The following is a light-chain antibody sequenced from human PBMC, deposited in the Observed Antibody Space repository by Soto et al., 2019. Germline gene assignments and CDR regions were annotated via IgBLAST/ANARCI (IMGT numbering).Light chain of an antibody. V-gene: IGKV3-15*01. CDR2: GAS. Sequence: IVMTQSPDTLSVSPGERVTLSCRASQSIGYSLAWYQQKPGQAPRLLIQGASNRATGIPVRFSGSGSGTEFTLTISRLQSEDFAVYYCQQYKNWYTFGQGTKLEIK. CDR1: QSIGYS. J-gene: IGKJ2*01. CDR3: QQYKNWYT.